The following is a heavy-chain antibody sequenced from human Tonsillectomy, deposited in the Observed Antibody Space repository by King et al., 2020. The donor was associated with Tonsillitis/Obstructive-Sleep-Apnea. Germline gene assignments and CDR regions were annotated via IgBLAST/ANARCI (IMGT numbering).Heavy chain of an antibody. V-gene: IGHV3-74*01. D-gene: IGHD1-1*01. CDR1: GFTFSSHW. Sequence: VQLVESGGGLVQPGGSLRLSCAASGFTFSSHWMHWVRQVPGKGLVWVSRIYSDGSSTTYADSVKGRFTISRDNAKNTLYLQMNSLRGEDTAVYYCVRGLRPTRGNEFDPWGQGTLVTVSS. CDR3: VRGLRPTRGNEFDP. J-gene: IGHJ5*02. CDR2: IYSDGSST.